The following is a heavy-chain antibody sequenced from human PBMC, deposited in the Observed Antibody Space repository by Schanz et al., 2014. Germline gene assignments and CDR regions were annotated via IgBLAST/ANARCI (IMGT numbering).Heavy chain of an antibody. V-gene: IGHV1-46*03. Sequence: QVQLVQSGAEVKKPGSSVKVSCKASGYTFTDYGVIWVRQAPGQGLEWMGIVNPSVRGTHFAREFQGRVTVTSDTSTSTVYMELSGLRSEDTAVYYCAGAFDSSGYYFDYWGQGTLVTVSS. CDR3: AGAFDSSGYYFDY. J-gene: IGHJ4*02. D-gene: IGHD3-22*01. CDR1: GYTFTDYG. CDR2: VNPSVRGT.